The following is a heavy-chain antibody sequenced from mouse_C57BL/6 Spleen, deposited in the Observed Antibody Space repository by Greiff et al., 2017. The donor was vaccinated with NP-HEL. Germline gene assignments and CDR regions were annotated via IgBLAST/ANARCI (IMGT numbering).Heavy chain of an antibody. D-gene: IGHD4-1*01. CDR3: TREWDGWFAY. CDR1: GYTFTDYE. CDR2: IDPETGGT. V-gene: IGHV1-15*01. Sequence: QVQLQQSGAELVRPGASVTLSCKASGYTFTDYEMHWVKQTPVHGLEWIGAIDPETGGTAYNQKFKGKAILTADKSSSTAYMELRSLTSEDSAVYYCTREWDGWFAYWGQGTLVTVSA. J-gene: IGHJ3*01.